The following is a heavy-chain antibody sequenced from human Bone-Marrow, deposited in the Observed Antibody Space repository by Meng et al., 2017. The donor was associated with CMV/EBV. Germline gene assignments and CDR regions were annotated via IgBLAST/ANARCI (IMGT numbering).Heavy chain of an antibody. CDR3: AKITYSSGWYVDYFDC. CDR2: IRYDGSNK. Sequence: GESLKISCAASGFTFSSYDMHWVRQAPGKGLEWVTFIRYDGSNKNYADFVKGRFTISRDNSKNTLYLQMNSLRAEDTAVYYCAKITYSSGWYVDYFDCWGRGTLVTVSS. D-gene: IGHD6-19*01. J-gene: IGHJ4*02. V-gene: IGHV3-30*02. CDR1: GFTFSSYD.